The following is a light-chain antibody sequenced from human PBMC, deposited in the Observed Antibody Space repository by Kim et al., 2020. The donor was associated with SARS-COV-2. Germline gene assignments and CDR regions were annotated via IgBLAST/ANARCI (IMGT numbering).Light chain of an antibody. J-gene: IGKJ1*01. V-gene: IGKV1-13*02. CDR3: QQFKSSPPT. Sequence: AIQLAQSPSSLSASVGDRVTITCRASQGIGTSLAWYQQRPGKAPQLLMEGTSTLESGVPSGFTGSGSGTDFILTISSLQPEDFATYYCQQFKSSPPTFGQGTKVDIK. CDR2: GTS. CDR1: QGIGTS.